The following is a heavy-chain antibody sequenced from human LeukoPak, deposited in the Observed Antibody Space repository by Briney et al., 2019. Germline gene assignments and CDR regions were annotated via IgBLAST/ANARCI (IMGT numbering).Heavy chain of an antibody. V-gene: IGHV3-48*01. Sequence: GGSLRLSCAASGFTFSSYNMNWVRQAPGKGLEWVSHISSSSTKYYADSVKGRFTISRDNAKNSLYLQMSSLRAEDTAVYYCARAEWLLFPYYFDYWGQGTLVTVSS. J-gene: IGHJ4*02. D-gene: IGHD3-3*01. CDR2: ISSSSTK. CDR3: ARAEWLLFPYYFDY. CDR1: GFTFSSYN.